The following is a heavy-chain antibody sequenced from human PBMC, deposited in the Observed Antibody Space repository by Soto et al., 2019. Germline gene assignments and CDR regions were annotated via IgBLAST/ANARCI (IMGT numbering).Heavy chain of an antibody. J-gene: IGHJ4*02. CDR3: VSQRTSVLTQAYFDY. CDR2: VYYRGRS. CDR1: GTSISSYY. Sequence: SETLSLTCTVSGTSISSYYWGWIRQSPGKGLEWIGSVYYRGRSYSKSSVKSRVTISVDTSKNQFSLNLNSVTASDTAVYFCVSQRTSVLTQAYFDYWGPGALVTVS. V-gene: IGHV4-39*01. D-gene: IGHD2-8*01.